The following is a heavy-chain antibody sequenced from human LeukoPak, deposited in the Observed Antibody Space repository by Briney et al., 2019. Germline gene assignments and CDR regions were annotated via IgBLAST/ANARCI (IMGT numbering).Heavy chain of an antibody. V-gene: IGHV3-30-3*01. J-gene: IGHJ4*02. D-gene: IGHD1-14*01. CDR3: AKDPTGSPAYFDY. Sequence: GGSLRLSCAASGFTFSSYAMHWVRQAPGKGLEWVAVISYDGSNKYYADSVKGRFTISRDNSKNSLYLQMNSLRAEDTALYYCAKDPTGSPAYFDYWGQGTLVTVSS. CDR1: GFTFSSYA. CDR2: ISYDGSNK.